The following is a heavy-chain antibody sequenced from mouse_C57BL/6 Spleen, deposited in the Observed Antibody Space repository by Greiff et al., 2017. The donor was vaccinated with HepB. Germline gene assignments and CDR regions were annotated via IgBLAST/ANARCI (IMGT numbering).Heavy chain of an antibody. CDR2: IDPETGGT. CDR3: TRGDYGPFAY. J-gene: IGHJ3*01. D-gene: IGHD1-1*01. V-gene: IGHV1-15*01. CDR1: GYTFTDYE. Sequence: QVQLKESGAELVRPGASVTLSCKASGYTFTDYEMHWVKQTPVHGLEWIGAIDPETGGTAYNQKFKGKAILTADKSSSTAYMELRSLTSEDSAVYYCTRGDYGPFAYWGQGTLVTVSA.